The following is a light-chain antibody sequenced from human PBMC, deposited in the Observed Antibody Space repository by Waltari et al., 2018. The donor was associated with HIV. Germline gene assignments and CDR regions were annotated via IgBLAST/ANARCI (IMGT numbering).Light chain of an antibody. V-gene: IGLV3-10*01. CDR3: YSTESSGTHRV. J-gene: IGLJ3*02. CDR2: EDI. Sequence: SYELTQPPSVSVSPGQTARITCSGDTLPKKYAHWYQQKSGQAPVLVIYEDIKRPSGITEGFSGSSSGTMAILTISGAQVEDEADYYCYSTESSGTHRVFGGGTKLTVL. CDR1: TLPKKY.